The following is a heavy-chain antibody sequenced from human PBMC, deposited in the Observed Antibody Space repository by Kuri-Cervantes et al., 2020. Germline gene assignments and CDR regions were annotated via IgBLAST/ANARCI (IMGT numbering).Heavy chain of an antibody. D-gene: IGHD2-2*01. V-gene: IGHV3-66*01. CDR2: LYNAGTT. CDR1: GFPVSSDY. CDR3: ARELLGYCSSTSCYGLGY. Sequence: GGSLRLSCAVSGFPVSSDYMTWVRQAPGKGLQWVSLLYNAGTTIYADSVKGRFTISRDNSKNTLYLQMNSLRAEDTAVYYCARELLGYCSSTSCYGLGYWGQGTLVTVSS. J-gene: IGHJ4*02.